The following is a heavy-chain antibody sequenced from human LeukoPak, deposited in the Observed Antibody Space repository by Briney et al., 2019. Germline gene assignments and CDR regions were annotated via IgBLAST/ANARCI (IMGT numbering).Heavy chain of an antibody. Sequence: SETLSLTCTVSSYSISRGYYWGWIRPSPGKGLEWMGNIHHGGGTSYNPSIKSRVTISLDMSKNQCSLKLNSVTAADTAVYYCVREGPVRFLEQIDYWGQGTLVTVSS. J-gene: IGHJ4*02. CDR3: VREGPVRFLEQIDY. CDR2: IHHGGGT. D-gene: IGHD3-3*01. CDR1: SYSISRGYY. V-gene: IGHV4-38-2*02.